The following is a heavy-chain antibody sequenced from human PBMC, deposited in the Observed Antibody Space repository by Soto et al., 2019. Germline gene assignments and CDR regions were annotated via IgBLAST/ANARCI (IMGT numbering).Heavy chain of an antibody. CDR2: VYSSGTT. CDR3: ARAVYGDLDH. CDR1: GGSISSGDYY. J-gene: IGHJ5*02. D-gene: IGHD4-17*01. V-gene: IGHV4-30-4*01. Sequence: PSETLSLTCSVTGGSISSGDYYWTWIRQPPGKGLEFIGYVYSSGTTHYGPTLESRLSMSQDTSKNQFSLTLRSVTAADTAVYFCARAVYGDLDHWGQGIQVTVSS.